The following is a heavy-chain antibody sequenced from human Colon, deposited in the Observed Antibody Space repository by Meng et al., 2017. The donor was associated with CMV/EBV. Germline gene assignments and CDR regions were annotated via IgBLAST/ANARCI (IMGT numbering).Heavy chain of an antibody. Sequence: GESLKISCAASGFTFRNYVMSWVRQAPGKGLEWVSDITSSGSTIYYADSVKGRFTVSRDNAKNSLYLQMNSLRAEDTAVYYCARDPHGGEDPSYFDYWGQGTLVTVSS. CDR3: ARDPHGGEDPSYFDY. V-gene: IGHV3-48*03. D-gene: IGHD2-21*01. CDR2: ITSSGSTI. CDR1: GFTFRNYV. J-gene: IGHJ4*02.